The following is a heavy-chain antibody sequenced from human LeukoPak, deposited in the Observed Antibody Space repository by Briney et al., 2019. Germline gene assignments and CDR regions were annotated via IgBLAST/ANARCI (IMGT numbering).Heavy chain of an antibody. CDR3: ASGGLGARKYYSDPFHY. CDR1: GFTVSSNY. Sequence: GGSLRLSCAASGFTVSSNYVSWVRQAPGKGLEWVSIIYSAGATYYADSVRGRFTISRDNSENTVSLQMNSLRAEDTAVYYCASGGLGARKYYSDPFHYWGQGTLVTVSS. V-gene: IGHV3-53*01. D-gene: IGHD3-10*01. J-gene: IGHJ4*02. CDR2: IYSAGAT.